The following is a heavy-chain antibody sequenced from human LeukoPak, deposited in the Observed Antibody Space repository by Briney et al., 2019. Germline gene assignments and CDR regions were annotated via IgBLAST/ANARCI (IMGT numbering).Heavy chain of an antibody. V-gene: IGHV4-61*03. CDR2: HSGNS. CDR1: GASVSSNSYH. D-gene: IGHD3-16*01. CDR3: ATYYVGCGGRGH. Sequence: NPSETLSLTCAVSGASVSSNSYHWSWIRQAPGKGLEWIGHSGNSDYKASLKSRITISTDTSNNHFSLNLVSVTAADTAVYYCATYYVGCGGRGHWGPGTLVTVSS. J-gene: IGHJ4*02.